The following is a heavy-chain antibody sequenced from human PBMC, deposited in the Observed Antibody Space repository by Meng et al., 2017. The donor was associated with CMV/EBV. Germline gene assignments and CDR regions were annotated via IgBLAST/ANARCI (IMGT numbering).Heavy chain of an antibody. CDR2: INPNSGGT. J-gene: IGHJ4*02. Sequence: ASVKVSCKASGYTFTGYYMHWVRQAPGQGLEWMGWINPNSGGTNYAQKFQGRVTMTRDTSISTAYMELSRLRSDDTAVYYCARVVPAAIGTIDDWGKGKRVTVSS. CDR3: ARVVPAAIGTIDD. CDR1: GYTFTGYY. D-gene: IGHD2-2*01. V-gene: IGHV1-2*02.